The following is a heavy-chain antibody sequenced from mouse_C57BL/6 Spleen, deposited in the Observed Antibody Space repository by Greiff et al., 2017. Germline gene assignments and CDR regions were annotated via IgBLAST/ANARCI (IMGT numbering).Heavy chain of an antibody. CDR3: ARVAIDYGNFDYFDY. CDR2: ISYDGSN. V-gene: IGHV3-6*01. D-gene: IGHD2-1*01. Sequence: EVKLQESGPGLVKPSQSLSLTCSATGYSITSGYYWNWIRQFPGNKLEWMGYISYDGSNNSNPSLKNRISITRDTSKNQFLLKLNSVTTEDTATYYCARVAIDYGNFDYFDYWGQGTTLTVSS. J-gene: IGHJ2*01. CDR1: GYSITSGYY.